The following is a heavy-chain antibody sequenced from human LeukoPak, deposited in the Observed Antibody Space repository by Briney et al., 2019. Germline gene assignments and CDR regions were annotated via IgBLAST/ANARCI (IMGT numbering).Heavy chain of an antibody. CDR2: ITDSGDST. CDR1: GFTFNNRA. J-gene: IGHJ4*02. V-gene: IGHV3-23*01. CDR3: AKDETWRPAAD. Sequence: GGSLRLSCAASGFTFNNRAMSWVRQTPGKGLEWVSSITDSGDSTYYADSVKGRFTISRDNSKDTLYHQMNSLRAEDTAIYFCAKDETWRPAADWGQGTLVTVSS. D-gene: IGHD2-2*01.